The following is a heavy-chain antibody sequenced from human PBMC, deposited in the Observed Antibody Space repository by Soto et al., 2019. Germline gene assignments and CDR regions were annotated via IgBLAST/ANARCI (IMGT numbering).Heavy chain of an antibody. J-gene: IGHJ4*02. D-gene: IGHD2-15*01. CDR2: IDTDGSST. V-gene: IGHV3-74*01. CDR1: GFTFSSYA. CDR3: VRDDFGGEMNY. Sequence: GGSLRLSCAASGFTFSSYAMSWVRQAPGKGLVWVAHIDTDGSSTSYADSVKGRFTISRDNAKNTLYLQMNSVRAEDMAVYYCVRDDFGGEMNYWARETMVTVSS.